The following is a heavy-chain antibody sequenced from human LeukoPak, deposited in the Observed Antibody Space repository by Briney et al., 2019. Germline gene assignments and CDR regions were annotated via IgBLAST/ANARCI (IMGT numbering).Heavy chain of an antibody. Sequence: QPGGSLRLSCAASGFTFSSYAMSWVRQAPGKGLEWVSAIGGSGGNTFYAESVKGRFTISRDNSKNTLFLQMDSLRAEDTAIYYCAKTNYYDSNGDKSYTTHFDYWGQGSLVTVSS. J-gene: IGHJ4*02. V-gene: IGHV3-23*01. CDR3: AKTNYYDSNGDKSYTTHFDY. CDR2: IGGSGGNT. D-gene: IGHD3-22*01. CDR1: GFTFSSYA.